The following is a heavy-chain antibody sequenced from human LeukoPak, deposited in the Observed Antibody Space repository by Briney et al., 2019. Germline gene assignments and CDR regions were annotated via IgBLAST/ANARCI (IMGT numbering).Heavy chain of an antibody. CDR2: ISSNGGST. J-gene: IGHJ6*03. CDR1: GFTFSSYA. D-gene: IGHD3-9*01. CDR3: ARASGWLGYYYYYYMDV. Sequence: TGGSLRLPCAASGFTFSSYAMHWVRQAPGKGLEYVSAISSNGGSTYYANSVKGRFTISRDNSKNTLYLQMGSLRAEDMAVYYCARASGWLGYYYYYYMDVWGKGTTVTISS. V-gene: IGHV3-64*01.